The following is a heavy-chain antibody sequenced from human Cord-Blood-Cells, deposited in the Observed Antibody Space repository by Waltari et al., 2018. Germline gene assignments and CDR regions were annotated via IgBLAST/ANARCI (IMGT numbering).Heavy chain of an antibody. Sequence: QLQLQESGPGLVKPSETLSLTCTVSGGSISSSSYYWGWIRQPPGKGLGWIGSIYYSGSTYYNPSLKSRVTISVDTSKNQFSLKLSSVTAADTAVYYCARQASYDFWSGYYYYFDYWGQGTLVTVSS. J-gene: IGHJ4*02. D-gene: IGHD3-3*01. V-gene: IGHV4-39*01. CDR2: IYYSGST. CDR3: ARQASYDFWSGYYYYFDY. CDR1: GGSISSSSYY.